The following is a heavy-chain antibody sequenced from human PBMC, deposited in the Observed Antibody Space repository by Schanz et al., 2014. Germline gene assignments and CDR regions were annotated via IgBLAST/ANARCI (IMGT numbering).Heavy chain of an antibody. D-gene: IGHD3-10*01. Sequence: VQLVESGGGVVQPGRSLRLSCAASGFTFSSYSLNWVRQAPGKGLEWVSSISYGTSYIYYAESVKGRFTISRDNAKNSLYLQMNSLRAEDTAVYYCARPALWFGDNCFDPWGQGTLVTVSS. V-gene: IGHV3-21*01. CDR2: ISYGTSYI. J-gene: IGHJ5*02. CDR3: ARPALWFGDNCFDP. CDR1: GFTFSSYS.